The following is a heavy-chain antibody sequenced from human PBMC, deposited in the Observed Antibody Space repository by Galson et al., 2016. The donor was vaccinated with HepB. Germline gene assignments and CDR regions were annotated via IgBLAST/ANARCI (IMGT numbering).Heavy chain of an antibody. CDR1: GDSVSSNSAA. Sequence: CAISGDSVSSNSAAWNWIRQSPSRGLEWLGRTYYRSKWYNDYAVSVKSRITINPDTSKNQVPLQLNSVTPEATAVYYCARTPRYYYDNSHFDYWGQGTLVTVSS. CDR2: TYYRSKWYN. CDR3: ARTPRYYYDNSHFDY. V-gene: IGHV6-1*01. D-gene: IGHD3-22*01. J-gene: IGHJ4*02.